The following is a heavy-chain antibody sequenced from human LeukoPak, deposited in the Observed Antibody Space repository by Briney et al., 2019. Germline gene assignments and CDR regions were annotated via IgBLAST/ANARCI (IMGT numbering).Heavy chain of an antibody. D-gene: IGHD2-15*01. Sequence: GASVKVSCKASGYTFSSYSISWVRQAPGQGLEWMGWISAYNGNTIYAQKVKGRVTMTTDTSTSTAYMELRSLKSDDTAVYYWARASYCSDGSCYSDYWGQGTLVTVSS. CDR3: ARASYCSDGSCYSDY. CDR2: ISAYNGNT. V-gene: IGHV1-18*01. J-gene: IGHJ4*02. CDR1: GYTFSSYS.